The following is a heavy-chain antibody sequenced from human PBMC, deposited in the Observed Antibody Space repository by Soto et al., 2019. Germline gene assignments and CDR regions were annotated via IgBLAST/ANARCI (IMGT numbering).Heavy chain of an antibody. CDR3: AKVGRHVYVDYISHFFDY. V-gene: IGHV3-23*01. J-gene: IGHJ4*02. CDR2: ISGSGGST. D-gene: IGHD4-17*01. CDR1: GFTFSSYA. Sequence: EVQLLESGGGLVQPGGSLRLSCAASGFTFSSYAMSWVRQAPGKGLEWVSAISGSGGSTYYADSVKGRFTISRDNSKNKMFLQMNSLRAEDTAVDYCAKVGRHVYVDYISHFFDYWGQGTLVTVSS.